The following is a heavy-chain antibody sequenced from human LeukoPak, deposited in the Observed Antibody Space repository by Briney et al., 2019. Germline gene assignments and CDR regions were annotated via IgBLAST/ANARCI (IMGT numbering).Heavy chain of an antibody. V-gene: IGHV3-23*01. CDR1: GFTFSSYA. Sequence: GGSLRLSCAASGFTFSSYAMSWVRQAPGKGLEWVSAISGSGGSTYYADSVNGRFTISRDDPKNTLYLQMNSLRAEDTAVYYCAKDVRYSSSWYFDYWGQGTLVTDSS. D-gene: IGHD6-13*01. CDR2: ISGSGGST. CDR3: AKDVRYSSSWYFDY. J-gene: IGHJ4*02.